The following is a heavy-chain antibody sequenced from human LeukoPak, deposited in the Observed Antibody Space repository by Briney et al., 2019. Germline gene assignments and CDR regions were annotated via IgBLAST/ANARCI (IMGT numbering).Heavy chain of an antibody. D-gene: IGHD3-10*01. CDR2: IYYSGST. V-gene: IGHV4-59*01. J-gene: IGHJ5*02. CDR1: GGSISSYY. Sequence: PSETLSLTCTVSGGSISSYYWSWIRQPPGKGLEWIGYIYYSGSTNYNPSLKSRVTISVDTSKNQFSLKLSSVTAADTAVYYCARQGEDVLLWFGEYNNWFDPWGQGTLVTVSS. CDR3: ARQGEDVLLWFGEYNNWFDP.